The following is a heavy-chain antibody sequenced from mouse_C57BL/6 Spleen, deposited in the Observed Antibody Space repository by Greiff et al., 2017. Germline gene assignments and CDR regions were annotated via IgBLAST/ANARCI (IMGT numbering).Heavy chain of an antibody. CDR3: AREFITTVVEYYFDY. D-gene: IGHD1-1*01. Sequence: QVQLQQPGAELVKPGASVKLSCKASGYTFTSYWMHWVKQRPGQGLEWIGMIHPNSGSTNYNEKFKSKATLTVDKSSSTAYMQLSSLTSEDSAVYYCAREFITTVVEYYFDYWGQGTTLTVSS. CDR1: GYTFTSYW. CDR2: IHPNSGST. J-gene: IGHJ2*01. V-gene: IGHV1-64*01.